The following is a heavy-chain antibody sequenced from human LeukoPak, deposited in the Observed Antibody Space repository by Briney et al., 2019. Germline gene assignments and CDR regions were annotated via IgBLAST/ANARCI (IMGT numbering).Heavy chain of an antibody. CDR3: ARDFSSPESGYYTGYYYYYYMDV. V-gene: IGHV3-7*01. D-gene: IGHD3-3*01. Sequence: GGSLRLSCAASGFTFSSYWMSWVRQAPGKGLEWVAHIKQDGSEKYYVDSVKGRFTISRDNAKNSLYLQMNSLRAEDTAVYYCARDFSSPESGYYTGYYYYYYMDVWGKGTTVTVSS. CDR2: IKQDGSEK. CDR1: GFTFSSYW. J-gene: IGHJ6*03.